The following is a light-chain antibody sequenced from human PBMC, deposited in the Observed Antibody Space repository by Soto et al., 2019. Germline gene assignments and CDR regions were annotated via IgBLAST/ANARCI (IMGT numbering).Light chain of an antibody. V-gene: IGLV2-14*01. CDR3: SSYTSSSTLV. J-gene: IGLJ1*01. CDR2: DVV. Sequence: QSALTQPASVSGSPGQSITISCTGSSSDVGGHNSVAWYQHNPGKAPKLMIYDVVSRPSGVSSRFSGSRSGNTASLSISGLQAEDEADYYCSSYTSSSTLVFGTGTKVT. CDR1: SSDVGGHNS.